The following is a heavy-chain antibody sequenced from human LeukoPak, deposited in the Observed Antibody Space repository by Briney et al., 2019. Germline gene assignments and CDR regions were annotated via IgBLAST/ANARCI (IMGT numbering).Heavy chain of an antibody. CDR2: IYYSGST. Sequence: SQTLSLTCTVSGGSISSGGYYWSWIRQHPGKGLEWIGYIYYSGSTYYNPSLKSRVTISVDTSKNQFSLKLSSVTAADTAVYYCARVPAGGGGYSHGPRDYFDYWGQGTLVTVSS. CDR1: GGSISSGGYY. CDR3: ARVPAGGGGYSHGPRDYFDY. D-gene: IGHD5-18*01. V-gene: IGHV4-31*03. J-gene: IGHJ4*02.